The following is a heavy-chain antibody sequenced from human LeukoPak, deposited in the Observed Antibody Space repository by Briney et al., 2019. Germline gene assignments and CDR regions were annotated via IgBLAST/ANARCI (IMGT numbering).Heavy chain of an antibody. Sequence: PGGSLRLSCAASGFTFDDYTMHWVRQAPGKGLEWVSLISWDGDTTYYADSVKGRFTMSRDNSKNSLYLQMNSLRTEDTALCYCAKKGYGGRSGGAYFDYWGQGTLVTVSS. CDR3: AKKGYGGRSGGAYFDY. J-gene: IGHJ4*02. CDR1: GFTFDDYT. CDR2: ISWDGDTT. V-gene: IGHV3-43*01. D-gene: IGHD4-23*01.